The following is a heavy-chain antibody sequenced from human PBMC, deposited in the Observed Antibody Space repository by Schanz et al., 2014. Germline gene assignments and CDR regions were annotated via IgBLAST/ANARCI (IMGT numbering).Heavy chain of an antibody. V-gene: IGHV3-23*01. CDR2: MSGSGSTA. J-gene: IGHJ4*02. CDR1: GFTFFGSFA. Sequence: EVQLLESGGGLVQPGGSLRLSCVASGFTFFGSFAMSCVRQAPGKGLEWVSGMSGSGSTADYADSVKGRFTISRDNARNSLYRQLNSLRVEDSGVYFCAQTRGTFMVPIDNWGQGVRVIVSS. D-gene: IGHD3-3*02. CDR3: AQTRGTFMVPIDN.